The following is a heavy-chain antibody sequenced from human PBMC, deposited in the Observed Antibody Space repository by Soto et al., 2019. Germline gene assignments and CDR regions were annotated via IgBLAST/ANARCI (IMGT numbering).Heavy chain of an antibody. CDR1: GGTFSSYA. J-gene: IGHJ4*02. CDR3: ARSAEGIVVVITHFDY. CDR2: IIPIFGTA. Sequence: SVKVSCKASGGTFSSYAISWVRQAPGQGLEWMGGIIPIFGTANYAQKFQGRVTMTRDTSISTAYMELSRLRSDDTAVYYCARSAEGIVVVITHFDYWGQGTLVTVSS. D-gene: IGHD3-22*01. V-gene: IGHV1-69*05.